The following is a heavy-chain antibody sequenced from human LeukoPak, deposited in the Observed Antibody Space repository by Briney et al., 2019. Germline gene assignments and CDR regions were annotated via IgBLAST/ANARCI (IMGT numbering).Heavy chain of an antibody. D-gene: IGHD3-22*01. Sequence: SETLSLTCAVYGGSFSGYYWSWIRQPAGKGLEWIGRIYTSGSTNYNPSLKSRVTMSVDTSKNQFSLKLSSVTAADTAVYYCARDLYYYDSSGLDYWGQGTLVTVSS. CDR3: ARDLYYYDSSGLDY. CDR1: GGSFSGYY. CDR2: IYTSGST. J-gene: IGHJ4*02. V-gene: IGHV4-4*07.